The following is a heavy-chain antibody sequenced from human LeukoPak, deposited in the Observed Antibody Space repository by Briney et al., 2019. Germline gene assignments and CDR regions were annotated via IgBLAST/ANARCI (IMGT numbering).Heavy chain of an antibody. V-gene: IGHV3-30*04. CDR2: ISYDGSNK. CDR3: AKYGSTSLYYYYGMDV. Sequence: GGSLRLSCAASGFTFSSYAMHWVRQAPGKGLEWVAVISYDGSNKYYADSVKGRFTISRDNSKNTLYLQMNSLRAEDTAVYYCAKYGSTSLYYYYGMDVWGQGTTVTVSS. J-gene: IGHJ6*02. CDR1: GFTFSSYA. D-gene: IGHD2-2*01.